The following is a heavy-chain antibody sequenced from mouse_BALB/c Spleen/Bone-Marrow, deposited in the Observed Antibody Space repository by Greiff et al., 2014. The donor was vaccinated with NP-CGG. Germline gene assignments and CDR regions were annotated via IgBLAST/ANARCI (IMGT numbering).Heavy chain of an antibody. CDR1: GFTFSSYG. J-gene: IGHJ4*01. V-gene: IGHV5-6*01. CDR2: ISSGGSYT. D-gene: IGHD2-1*01. Sequence: EVHLVESGGDLVKPGGSLKLSCAASGFTFSSYGMSWVRQTPDKRLEWVATISSGGSYTYYPDSVKGRFTISRDNAKNTLYPQMSSLKSEDTAMYYCARQYGNLGVMDYWGQGTSVTVSS. CDR3: ARQYGNLGVMDY.